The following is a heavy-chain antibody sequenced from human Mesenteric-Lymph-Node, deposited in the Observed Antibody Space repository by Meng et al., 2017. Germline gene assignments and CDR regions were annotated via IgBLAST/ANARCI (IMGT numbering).Heavy chain of an antibody. J-gene: IGHJ3*02. CDR2: IYYSGNT. CDR3: ARDVAAAGSDAFDI. Sequence: SETLSLTCTVSSGSISSSIHYWGWIRQPPGEGLEWIGSIYYSGNTYYNPSLKSRVTISVDTSKNQFSLKLSSVTAADTAVYYCARDVAAAGSDAFDIWGQGTMVTVSS. D-gene: IGHD6-13*01. CDR1: SGSISSSIHY. V-gene: IGHV4-39*07.